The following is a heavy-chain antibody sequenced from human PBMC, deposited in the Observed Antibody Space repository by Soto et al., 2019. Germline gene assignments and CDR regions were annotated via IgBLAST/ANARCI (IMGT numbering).Heavy chain of an antibody. J-gene: IGHJ4*01. Sequence: PGGSLRLSCAASRFTFSSHGMSWVRQAPGKGLEWVSVISRGGGSTYYANSVKGRFSISRDHSKNTLYLQMNSLRAEDTAVYCCSKDVGHGATNQGYFDNWAPGTLVTFSS. CDR2: ISRGGGST. V-gene: IGHV3-23*01. D-gene: IGHD1-26*01. CDR1: RFTFSSHG. CDR3: SKDVGHGATNQGYFDN.